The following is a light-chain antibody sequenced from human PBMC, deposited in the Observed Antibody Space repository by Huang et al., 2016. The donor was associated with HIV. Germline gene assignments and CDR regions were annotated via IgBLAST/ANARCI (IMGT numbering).Light chain of an antibody. Sequence: DITMTQSPDSLTVSLGERVTLNCKSSQSGLYSSNNMNHLAWYQKKAGQSPKLLLYWASPRESGVPDRYSGSGSGTDFNLTISSLQADDVAVYYCHQYYSTPQTFGQGTKVEVK. V-gene: IGKV4-1*01. J-gene: IGKJ1*01. CDR3: HQYYSTPQT. CDR1: QSGLYSSNNMNH. CDR2: WAS.